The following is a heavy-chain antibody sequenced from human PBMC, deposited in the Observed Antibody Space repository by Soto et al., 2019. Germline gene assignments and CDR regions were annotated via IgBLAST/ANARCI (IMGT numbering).Heavy chain of an antibody. CDR2: INHSGST. CDR1: GGSFSGYY. Sequence: QVQLQQWGAGLLKPSETLSLTCAVYGGSFSGYYWSWIRQPPGKGLEWIGEINHSGSTNYNPSLKSRVTISVDTSKNQFSLKLSSVTAADTAVYYCARGHPVTVTPAEYFQHWGQGTLVTVSS. J-gene: IGHJ1*01. V-gene: IGHV4-34*01. CDR3: ARGHPVTVTPAEYFQH. D-gene: IGHD4-17*01.